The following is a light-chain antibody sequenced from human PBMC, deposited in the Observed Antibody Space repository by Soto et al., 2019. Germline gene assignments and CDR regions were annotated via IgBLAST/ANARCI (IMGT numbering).Light chain of an antibody. J-gene: IGKJ2*01. Sequence: DIQMTQSPSSLSASVGDRVTITCQASQDITNYLNWYQQKAGKAPKLLIYDASNLETGVPSRFSGSGSGTDFPFTITSLQPDDIATYFCQQYDKLPYTFGQGTKLEIK. CDR1: QDITNY. CDR3: QQYDKLPYT. V-gene: IGKV1-33*01. CDR2: DAS.